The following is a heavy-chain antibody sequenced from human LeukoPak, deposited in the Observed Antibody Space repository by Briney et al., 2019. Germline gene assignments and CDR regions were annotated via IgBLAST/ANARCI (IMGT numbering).Heavy chain of an antibody. D-gene: IGHD5-12*01. V-gene: IGHV3-20*04. Sequence: GGSLRLSCAASGFTFSSYGMSWVRQAPGKGLEWVSGINWNGGNTGYADSVKGRFTISRDNAKKSLYLQMNSLRVEDTALYYCARDSGYDWFYNWFDPWGQGALVTVSS. CDR2: INWNGGNT. CDR3: ARDSGYDWFYNWFDP. J-gene: IGHJ5*02. CDR1: GFTFSSYG.